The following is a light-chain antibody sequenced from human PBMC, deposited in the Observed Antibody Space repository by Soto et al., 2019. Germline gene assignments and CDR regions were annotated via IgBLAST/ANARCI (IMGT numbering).Light chain of an antibody. J-gene: IGKJ4*01. CDR3: QQRRSWPLT. V-gene: IGKV3-11*01. CDR1: QSVGSY. Sequence: EIVLTQSPATLSLSPGERATLSCRASQSVGSYFAWYQQKPGQAPRLLIYDAFSRATGIPARFSGSGSGTDFTLTIGGLEPEDFAVYFCQQRRSWPLTFGGGTMVEIK. CDR2: DAF.